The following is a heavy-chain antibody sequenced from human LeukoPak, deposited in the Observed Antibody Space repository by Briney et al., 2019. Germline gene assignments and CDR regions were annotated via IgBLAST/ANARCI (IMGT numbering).Heavy chain of an antibody. CDR3: ARHVPRYYGSGSYQPFDY. CDR1: GGSFSGYY. CDR2: INHSGST. V-gene: IGHV4-34*01. Sequence: SETLSLTCAVYGGSFSGYYWSWIRKPPGKVLEWIGEINHSGSTNYNPSLKSRVTISVDTSKNQFSLKLSSVTAADTAVYYCARHVPRYYGSGSYQPFDYWGQGTLVTVSS. J-gene: IGHJ4*02. D-gene: IGHD3-10*01.